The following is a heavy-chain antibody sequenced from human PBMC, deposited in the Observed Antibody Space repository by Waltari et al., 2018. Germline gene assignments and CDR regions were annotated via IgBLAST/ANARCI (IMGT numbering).Heavy chain of an antibody. CDR2: ISVNSEYI. J-gene: IGHJ4*02. CDR1: GFSFSIYP. CDR3: ASLASI. V-gene: IGHV3-21*02. D-gene: IGHD3-3*02. Sequence: EMQRVVSGGRRGQHAGLHRLCGEEYGFSFSIYPMSGVRQAPGKGLEWVAFISVNSEYIFYADSVRGRFTISRDNAKNSLYLQMNSLTAEDTAVYYCASLASIWGQGTLVTVSS.